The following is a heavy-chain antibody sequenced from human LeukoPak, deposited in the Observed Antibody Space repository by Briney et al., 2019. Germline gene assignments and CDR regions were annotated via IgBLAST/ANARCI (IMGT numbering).Heavy chain of an antibody. V-gene: IGHV3-7*03. Sequence: GASLRLSCAASGFTFTNYWMNWLRQAPGKGLEWVANIKQDGGAKNYVDSVKGRFTISRDNAKNSLYLQMNNLRVEDTAVYYCARDYYGSGSYPDYWGQGTLVTVSS. D-gene: IGHD3-10*01. CDR2: IKQDGGAK. CDR1: GFTFTNYW. J-gene: IGHJ4*02. CDR3: ARDYYGSGSYPDY.